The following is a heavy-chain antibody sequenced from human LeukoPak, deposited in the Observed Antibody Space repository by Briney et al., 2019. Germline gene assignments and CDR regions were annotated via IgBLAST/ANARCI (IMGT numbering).Heavy chain of an antibody. CDR3: ARRSQAGGTGIGY. Sequence: ASVKVSCKPSGYTFTSYDINWVRQATGQGLEWMGWMDPNSGNTGYAQKFQGRVTMTRNTSISTAYMELSSLRSEDTAVYYCARRSQAGGTGIGYWGQGTLVTVSS. CDR2: MDPNSGNT. CDR1: GYTFTSYD. D-gene: IGHD6-19*01. V-gene: IGHV1-8*01. J-gene: IGHJ4*02.